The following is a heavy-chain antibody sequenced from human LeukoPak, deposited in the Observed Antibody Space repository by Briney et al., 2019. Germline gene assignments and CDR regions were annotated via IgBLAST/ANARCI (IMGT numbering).Heavy chain of an antibody. J-gene: IGHJ4*02. Sequence: GGSLRLSCAASGFTFSSYEMNWARQAPGKGLEWVSYISSSGSTIYYADSVKGWFTISRDNSKNTLYLQMNSLRAEDTAVYYCAKARAPCSSTSCPPGPDYWGQGTLVTVSS. CDR3: AKARAPCSSTSCPPGPDY. CDR2: ISSSGSTI. D-gene: IGHD2-2*01. CDR1: GFTFSSYE. V-gene: IGHV3-48*03.